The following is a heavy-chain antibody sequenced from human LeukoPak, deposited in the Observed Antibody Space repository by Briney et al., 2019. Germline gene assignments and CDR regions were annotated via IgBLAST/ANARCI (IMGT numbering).Heavy chain of an antibody. V-gene: IGHV4-34*01. Sequence: SETLSLTCAVYGGSCSGYYWSWIRQPPGKGLEWIGEINHSGSTNYNPSLKSRVTISVDTSKNQFSLKLSSVTAADTAVYYCARHARYKDAFDIWGQGTMVTVSS. CDR2: INHSGST. D-gene: IGHD5-18*01. J-gene: IGHJ3*02. CDR1: GGSCSGYY. CDR3: ARHARYKDAFDI.